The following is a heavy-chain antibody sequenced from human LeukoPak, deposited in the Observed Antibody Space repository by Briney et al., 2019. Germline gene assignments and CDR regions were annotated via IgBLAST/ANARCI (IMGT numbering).Heavy chain of an antibody. V-gene: IGHV3-66*01. J-gene: IGHJ4*02. CDR3: ARDRDYYAIDY. Sequence: GGSLRLSCAASGFTVSSNYMSWVRQAPGKGLEWVSVIYSGGGTYYADSVKGRFTISRDNAKNSLYLQMNSLRADDTAVYYCARDRDYYAIDYWGQGTLVTVSS. CDR2: IYSGGGT. CDR1: GFTVSSNY. D-gene: IGHD3-22*01.